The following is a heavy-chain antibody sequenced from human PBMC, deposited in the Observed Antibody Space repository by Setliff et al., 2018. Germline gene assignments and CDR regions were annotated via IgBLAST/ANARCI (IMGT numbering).Heavy chain of an antibody. V-gene: IGHV4-39*07. Sequence: LSLTCTVPGGSISDNGYFWGWVRQPPGKGLEWIGNIYYTGITYYNPSLKSRVTISVDTSKNHFSLKLTSVTAADTAAYYCARGGTYRYFDYWGQGALVTVSS. CDR1: GGSISDNGYF. CDR2: IYYTGIT. CDR3: ARGGTYRYFDY. J-gene: IGHJ4*02.